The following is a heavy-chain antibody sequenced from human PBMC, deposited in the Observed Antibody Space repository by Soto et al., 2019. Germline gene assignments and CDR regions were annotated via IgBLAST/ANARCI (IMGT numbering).Heavy chain of an antibody. V-gene: IGHV5-51*01. CDR2: IYPGNCDN. J-gene: IGHJ6*02. D-gene: IGHD2-8*01. CDR1: GYSFTTYW. CDR3: ATWSASSSYGMDV. Sequence: GESLKISWSGSGYSFTTYWIGWVRQMSGKGVEGVAIIYPGNCDNRYSRSFQGQVTISDDKSINTAYLQWSSLKDSDTDMYSCATWSASSSYGMDVWGQGTTVTVSS.